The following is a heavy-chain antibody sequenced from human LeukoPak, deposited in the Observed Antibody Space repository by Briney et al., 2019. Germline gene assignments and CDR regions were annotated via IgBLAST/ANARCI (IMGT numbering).Heavy chain of an antibody. Sequence: GGSLRLSCAASGFTFSNYGMHWVRQAPGKGLEWVAVVANDGRDKRYADSVKGRFTISRDNYKNTVYLQMNSLRAEDTAVYYCAKDLNVAAAGYYFDYWGQGTLVTVSS. J-gene: IGHJ4*02. D-gene: IGHD6-13*01. CDR2: VANDGRDK. CDR1: GFTFSNYG. CDR3: AKDLNVAAAGYYFDY. V-gene: IGHV3-30*18.